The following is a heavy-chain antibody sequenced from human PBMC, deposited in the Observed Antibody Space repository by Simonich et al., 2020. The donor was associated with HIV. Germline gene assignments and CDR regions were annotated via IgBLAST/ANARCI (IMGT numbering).Heavy chain of an antibody. V-gene: IGHV1-3*01. Sequence: QVQLVQSGAEVKKPGASVKVSCKSSGYTFTSYGIHWVRQAPGQRLEWMGWTNEGKGNTEYSERFQGRVTISRDTSASTVYMELSNLKSEDTAVYYCAREGMDLGDAFDIWGQGTMVIVSS. D-gene: IGHD3-10*01. J-gene: IGHJ3*02. CDR2: TNEGKGNT. CDR1: GYTFTSYG. CDR3: AREGMDLGDAFDI.